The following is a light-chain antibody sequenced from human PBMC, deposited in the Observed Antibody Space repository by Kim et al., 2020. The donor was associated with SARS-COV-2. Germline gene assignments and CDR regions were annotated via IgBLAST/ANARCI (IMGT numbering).Light chain of an antibody. J-gene: IGLJ2*01. Sequence: PGVTVPPTRDSRSGPVTTTHYPYWFQQKPGQAPRTLIYDTTIKHSWTPARFSGSLLGGKAALTLSGAQPEDEADYYCLLTYGGVRVFGGGTKLTVL. V-gene: IGLV7-46*01. CDR3: LLTYGGVRV. CDR2: DTT. CDR1: SGPVTTTHY.